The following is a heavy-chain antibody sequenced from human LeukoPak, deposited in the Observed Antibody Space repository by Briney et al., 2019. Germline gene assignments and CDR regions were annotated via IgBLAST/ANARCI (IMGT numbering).Heavy chain of an antibody. CDR1: GGSISSYY. J-gene: IGHJ4*02. CDR3: AGTYYYGSGSYYQTFDY. D-gene: IGHD3-10*01. CDR2: IYTSGST. Sequence: SETLSLTCTVSGGSISSYYWSWIRQPAGKGLEWIGRIYTSGSTNYNPSLKSRVTMSVDTSKNQFSLKLSSVTAADTAVYYCAGTYYYGSGSYYQTFDYWGQGTLVTVSS. V-gene: IGHV4-4*07.